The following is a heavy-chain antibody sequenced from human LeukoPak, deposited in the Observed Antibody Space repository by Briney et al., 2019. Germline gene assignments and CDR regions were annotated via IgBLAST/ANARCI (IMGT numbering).Heavy chain of an antibody. CDR3: AGGRGAPD. CDR2: IKPDGSEK. J-gene: IGHJ4*02. Sequence: PGGSLRLSCAASGFTFGNYWMTWVRQAPGKGLEWVANIKPDGSEKYYVDSVKGRFTISRDNTQNSLYLQMNSLRAEDTAVYYCAGGRGAPDWGQGTLVTVSS. CDR1: GFTFGNYW. V-gene: IGHV3-7*04.